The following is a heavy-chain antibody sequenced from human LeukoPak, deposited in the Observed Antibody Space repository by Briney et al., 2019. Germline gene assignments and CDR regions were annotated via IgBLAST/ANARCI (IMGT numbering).Heavy chain of an antibody. CDR2: IYYSGST. D-gene: IGHD6-13*01. J-gene: IGHJ3*02. CDR1: GGSISSYY. CDR3: AGRRAAAGTRAFDI. V-gene: IGHV4-59*01. Sequence: SETLSLTCTVSGGSISSYYWSWIRQPPGKGLEWIGYIYYSGSTNYNPSLKSRVTISVDTSKNQFSLKLSSVTAADTAVYYCAGRRAAAGTRAFDIWGQGTMVTVSS.